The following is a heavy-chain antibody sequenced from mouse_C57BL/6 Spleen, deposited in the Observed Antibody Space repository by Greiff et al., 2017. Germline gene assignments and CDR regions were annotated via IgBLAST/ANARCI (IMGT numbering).Heavy chain of an antibody. J-gene: IGHJ2*01. Sequence: LVESGAELVRPGASVTLSCKASGYTFTDYEMHWVKQTPVHGLEWIGAIDPETGGTAYNQKFKGKAILTADKSSSTAYMELRSLTSEDSAVYYCTRDYYGSSHYFGCWGQGTTLTVAS. CDR2: IDPETGGT. CDR1: GYTFTDYE. V-gene: IGHV1-15*01. D-gene: IGHD1-1*01. CDR3: TRDYYGSSHYFGC.